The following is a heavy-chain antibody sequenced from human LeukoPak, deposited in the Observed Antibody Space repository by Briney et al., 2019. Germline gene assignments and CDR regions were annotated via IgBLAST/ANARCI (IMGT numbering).Heavy chain of an antibody. D-gene: IGHD3-22*01. CDR1: GFSITTGYY. Sequence: SETLSLTCTVSGFSITTGYYWAWIRQPPGKGLEWIGTIFRIGNTYYNPSLKSRVTISVDTSKNQFSLKLSSVTAADTAVYYCARDLLDYDSSGYSLWYYGMDVWGQGTTVTVSS. CDR2: IFRIGNT. V-gene: IGHV4-38-2*02. CDR3: ARDLLDYDSSGYSLWYYGMDV. J-gene: IGHJ6*02.